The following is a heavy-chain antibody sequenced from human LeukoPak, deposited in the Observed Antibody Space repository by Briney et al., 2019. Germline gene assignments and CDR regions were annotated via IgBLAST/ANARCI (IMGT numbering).Heavy chain of an antibody. D-gene: IGHD3-10*01. Sequence: SETLSLTCAVYGGSFSGYYWTWIRQPPGKGLEWIGEINHVGSTKYNPSLKSRATMSVDPSKNQFSLKLSAVTAADTAFYYCARGRNNQITMIRGPNHYFGLDFWGQGTTVIVSS. CDR2: INHVGST. V-gene: IGHV4-34*01. CDR1: GGSFSGYY. CDR3: ARGRNNQITMIRGPNHYFGLDF. J-gene: IGHJ6*02.